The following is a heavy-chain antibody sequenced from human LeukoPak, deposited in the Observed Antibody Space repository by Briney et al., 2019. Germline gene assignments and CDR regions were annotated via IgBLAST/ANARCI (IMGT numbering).Heavy chain of an antibody. CDR1: GGSISSSVYH. CDR3: AREPRSLGAFDI. V-gene: IGHV4-39*07. Sequence: SETLSLTCTVSGGSISSSVYHWGWIRQPPGKGLEWIGSIQYSGSTYYNPSLKSRVTISVDTSKNQFSLKLSSVTAADTAVYYCAREPRSLGAFDIWGQGTMVTVSS. CDR2: IQYSGST. J-gene: IGHJ3*02.